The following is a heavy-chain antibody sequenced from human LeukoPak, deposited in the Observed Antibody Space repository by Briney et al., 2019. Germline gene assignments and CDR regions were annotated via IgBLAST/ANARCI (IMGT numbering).Heavy chain of an antibody. Sequence: PSETLSLTCTVSGGSISSYYWSWIRQPPGKGLEWIGYTYYSGSTNYNPSLKSRVTISVGTSKNQFSLKLSSVTAADTAVYYCAREADQKTAFDIWGQGTMVTVSS. CDR2: TYYSGST. J-gene: IGHJ3*02. V-gene: IGHV4-59*01. D-gene: IGHD6-19*01. CDR1: GGSISSYY. CDR3: AREADQKTAFDI.